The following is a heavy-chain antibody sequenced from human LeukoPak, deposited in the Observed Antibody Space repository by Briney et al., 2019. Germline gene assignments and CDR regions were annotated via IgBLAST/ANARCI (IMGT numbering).Heavy chain of an antibody. CDR2: ISSSSSYI. CDR3: ARESGVVPAAIQDGDWFDP. CDR1: GFTFSSYS. Sequence: GGSLRLSCAASGFTFSSYSMNWVRQAPGKGLEWVSSISSSSSYIYYADSVKGRFTISRVNAKNSLYLQMNSLRAEDTAVYYCARESGVVPAAIQDGDWFDPWGQGTLVTVSS. V-gene: IGHV3-21*01. J-gene: IGHJ5*02. D-gene: IGHD2-2*02.